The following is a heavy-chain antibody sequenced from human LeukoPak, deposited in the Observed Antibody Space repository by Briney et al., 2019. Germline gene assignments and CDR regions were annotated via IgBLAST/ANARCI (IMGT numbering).Heavy chain of an antibody. CDR1: GFTASSNY. D-gene: IGHD5-18*01. CDR2: IYSGGST. Sequence: GGSLRLSCAASGFTASSNYMSWVRQAPGKGLEWVSVIYSGGSTYYADSVKGRFTISRDNSKNTLYLQMNSLRAEDTAVYYCAKDQRVTAMATSPDYWGQGTLVTVSS. CDR3: AKDQRVTAMATSPDY. J-gene: IGHJ4*02. V-gene: IGHV3-66*01.